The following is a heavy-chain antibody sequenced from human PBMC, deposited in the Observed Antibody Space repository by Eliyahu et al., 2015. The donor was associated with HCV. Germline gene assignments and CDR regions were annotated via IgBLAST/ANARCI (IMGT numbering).Heavy chain of an antibody. CDR3: ARGSTMGLAVVKYYFDH. J-gene: IGHJ4*02. V-gene: IGHV3-23*01. D-gene: IGHD6-19*01. Sequence: EVQLLESGGGLVQPGGSLRLSCAASGFXFSXYAMSWVRQAPGKGLEWVSAISGSGGNTYYADSVKGRFTISRDNSKNTLDLQMNSLRAEDTAVYSCARGSTMGLAVVKYYFDHWGQGTLVTVSS. CDR1: GFXFSXYA. CDR2: ISGSGGNT.